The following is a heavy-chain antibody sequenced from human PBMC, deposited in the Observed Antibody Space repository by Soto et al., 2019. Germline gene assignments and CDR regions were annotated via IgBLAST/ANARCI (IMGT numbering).Heavy chain of an antibody. CDR2: ISSGGGSTA. Sequence: EMQLLESGGGLVQPGGSLRLSCAASGFTFTSYAMSWVRQAPGKGLEWVSAISSGGGSTAYYADSVKGRSTISRDNSNNSVFLQMNSLRAEATALYYCAKVRVILVARGYVALWGRCTLVTVSS. D-gene: IGHD3-22*01. V-gene: IGHV3-23*01. CDR1: GFTFTSYA. CDR3: AKVRVILVARGYVAL. J-gene: IGHJ2*01.